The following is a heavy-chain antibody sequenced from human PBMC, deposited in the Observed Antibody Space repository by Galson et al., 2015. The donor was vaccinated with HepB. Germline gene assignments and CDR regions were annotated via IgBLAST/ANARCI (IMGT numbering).Heavy chain of an antibody. CDR3: AKGVSSSPAVDY. CDR1: GFTFSSYA. CDR2: ISAGGGST. J-gene: IGHJ4*02. Sequence: SLRLSCAASGFTFSSYAMSWVRLAPGKGLEWVAAISAGGGSTYYADSVKGRFTISRDNSKNTVYLQMNSLRADDTAIYYCAKGVSSSPAVDYWGQGTLVTVSS. V-gene: IGHV3-23*01. D-gene: IGHD2-2*01.